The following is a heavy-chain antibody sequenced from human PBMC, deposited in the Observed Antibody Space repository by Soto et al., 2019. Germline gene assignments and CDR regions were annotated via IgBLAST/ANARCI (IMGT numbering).Heavy chain of an antibody. D-gene: IGHD1-26*01. CDR2: IYYSGST. CDR1: GGSISSGGYY. CDR3: ARWDLSRNWLDP. V-gene: IGHV4-31*03. J-gene: IGHJ5*02. Sequence: PSDTLSLTCTVSGGSISSGGYYWSWIRQHPGKGLEWIGYIYYSGSTYYNPSLKSRVTISVDTSKNQFSLKLSSVTAADTAVYYCARWDLSRNWLDPWGQGTLVTVSS.